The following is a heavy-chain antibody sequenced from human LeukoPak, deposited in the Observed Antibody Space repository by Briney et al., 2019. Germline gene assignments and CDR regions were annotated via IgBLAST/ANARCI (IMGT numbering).Heavy chain of an antibody. D-gene: IGHD2-2*01. CDR3: ARLGYCSSSSCYGGHGMDV. J-gene: IGHJ6*02. V-gene: IGHV3-33*01. CDR2: IWYDGSNK. CDR1: GFSFSSYG. Sequence: GGSLRLSCAASGFSFSSYGMHWVRQAPGKGLEWVAVIWYDGSNKYQADSVKGRFTISRDNSKNTLYLQMNSLRAEDTAVYYCARLGYCSSSSCYGGHGMDVWGQGTTVSVSS.